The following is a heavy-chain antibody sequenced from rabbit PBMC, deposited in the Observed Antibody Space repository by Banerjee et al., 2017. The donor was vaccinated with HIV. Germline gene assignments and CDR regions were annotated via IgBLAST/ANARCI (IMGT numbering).Heavy chain of an antibody. D-gene: IGHD8-1*01. CDR3: ARSYSDGSYYFNL. CDR1: GFSFSSSYW. J-gene: IGHJ4*01. V-gene: IGHV1S45*01. Sequence: QEQLEESGGDLVKPEGSLTLTCTASGFSFSSSYWICWVRQAPGKGLEWIACIYVGSSDSTYYASWAKGRFTISKTSSTTVTLQMTSLTAADTATYFCARSYSDGSYYFNLWGQGTLVTVS. CDR2: IYVGSSDST.